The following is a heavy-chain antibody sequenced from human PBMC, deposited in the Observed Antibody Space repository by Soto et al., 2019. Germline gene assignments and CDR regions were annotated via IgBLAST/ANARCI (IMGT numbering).Heavy chain of an antibody. D-gene: IGHD3-3*01. V-gene: IGHV1-69*13. Sequence: EASVKVSCKASGGTFSSYAISWVRQAPGQGLEWMGGIIPIFGTANYAQKFQGRVTITADESTSTAYMELSSLRSEDTAVYYCATRYGEVDFWSGYYHNWFDPWGQGTLVTVSS. J-gene: IGHJ5*02. CDR1: GGTFSSYA. CDR2: IIPIFGTA. CDR3: ATRYGEVDFWSGYYHNWFDP.